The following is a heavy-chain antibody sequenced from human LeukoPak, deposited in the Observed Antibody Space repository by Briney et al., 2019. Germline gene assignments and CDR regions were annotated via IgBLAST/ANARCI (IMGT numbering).Heavy chain of an antibody. CDR1: GFTFSNYA. CDR3: ARWQSLKGTFDY. Sequence: GRSLRLSCVASGFTFSNYAMNWVRQAPGKGLEWVAVISYDGNKKYYADSVKGRFTISRDNSNNTLYLQMNSLRAEDTAVYYCARWQSLKGTFDYWGQGTLVTVSS. D-gene: IGHD1-7*01. V-gene: IGHV3-30*04. CDR2: ISYDGNKK. J-gene: IGHJ4*02.